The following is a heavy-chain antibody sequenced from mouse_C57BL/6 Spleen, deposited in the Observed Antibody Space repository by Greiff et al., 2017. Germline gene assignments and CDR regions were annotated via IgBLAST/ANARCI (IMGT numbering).Heavy chain of an antibody. Sequence: QVQLKQSGPELVKPGASVKISCTASGYAFSSSWMNWVKQRPGKGLEWIGRIYPGDGDTNYNGKFKGKATLTADKSSSTAYMQLSSLTSEDSAVYVCARTTMIKAYFDYWGQGTTLTVSS. CDR3: ARTTMIKAYFDY. CDR1: GYAFSSSW. D-gene: IGHD2-4*01. J-gene: IGHJ2*01. V-gene: IGHV1-82*01. CDR2: IYPGDGDT.